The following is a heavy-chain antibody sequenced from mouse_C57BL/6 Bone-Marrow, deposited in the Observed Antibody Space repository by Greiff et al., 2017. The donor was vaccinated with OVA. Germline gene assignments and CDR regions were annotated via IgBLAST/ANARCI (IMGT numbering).Heavy chain of an antibody. J-gene: IGHJ2*01. D-gene: IGHD1-1*01. CDR1: GYAFTNYL. CDR2: INPGSGGT. V-gene: IGHV1-54*01. CDR3: ARSKLRDYFDY. Sequence: QVQLQQSGAELVRPGTSVKVSCKASGYAFTNYLIEWVKQRPGQGLEWIGVINPGSGGTNYNEKFKGKATLTADRSSSTAYMQLSSLTSEDSAVYFCARSKLRDYFDYWGQGTTLTVSS.